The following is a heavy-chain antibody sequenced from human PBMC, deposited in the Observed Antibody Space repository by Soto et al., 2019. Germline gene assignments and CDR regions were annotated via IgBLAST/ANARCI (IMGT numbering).Heavy chain of an antibody. CDR2: ISPYNGHT. CDR3: ARAHPFIVATMSIDF. J-gene: IGHJ4*02. D-gene: IGHD5-12*01. CDR1: GYTFTNYG. V-gene: IGHV1-18*01. Sequence: QVQLAQSGGEVKKLGASLKVSCKASGYTFTNYGISWVRQAPGQGLEWMGWISPYNGHTNYAQKFQDRMSMTTDTSTATAYIELRSLRTDDTAVYYCARAHPFIVATMSIDFWGQGTLVSVSS.